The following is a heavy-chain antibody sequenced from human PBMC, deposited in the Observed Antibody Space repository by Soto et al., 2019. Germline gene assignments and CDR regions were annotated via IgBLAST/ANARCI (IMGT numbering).Heavy chain of an antibody. CDR3: TGGGGGNYDGSAYDH. CDR2: VKSKTDGGTT. V-gene: IGHV3-15*07. CDR1: GFIFSNAW. J-gene: IGHJ4*02. D-gene: IGHD3-22*01. Sequence: EVQLVESGGGLVKAGGSLRVSCAASGFIFSNAWMNWVRQAPGKGLEWVGRVKSKTDGGTTDYAAPVKGRFIISRVDSQNTVYLQMNSLKTEDTAVYYCTGGGGGNYDGSAYDHWGQGTLVTVSS.